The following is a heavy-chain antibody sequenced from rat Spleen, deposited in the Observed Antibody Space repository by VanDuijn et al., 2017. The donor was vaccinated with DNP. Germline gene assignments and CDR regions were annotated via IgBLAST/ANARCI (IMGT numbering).Heavy chain of an antibody. CDR1: GFTFSNYY. J-gene: IGHJ1*01. CDR2: ISPSAGST. Sequence: EVQLVESGGGLVQPGRSLKLSCAASGFTFSNYYMAWVRQAPTKGLEWVASISPSAGSTSYRDSVKGRFTISRDNAKSILYLQMDSLRSEDTATYYCARGVYYYSATYWYFDFWGPGTMVSVSS. D-gene: IGHD1-1*01. V-gene: IGHV5-25*01. CDR3: ARGVYYYSATYWYFDF.